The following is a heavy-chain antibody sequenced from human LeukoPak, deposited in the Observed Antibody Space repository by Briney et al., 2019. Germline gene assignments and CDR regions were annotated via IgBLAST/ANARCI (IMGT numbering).Heavy chain of an antibody. D-gene: IGHD2-8*01. CDR1: GGSITGTTYY. J-gene: IGHJ4*02. CDR2: IYPTGDS. V-gene: IGHV4-39*01. Sequence: SETLSLTCTVSGGSITGTTYYWGWIRQPPGKELEWIGSIYPTGDSYYNPSLKSRVTMSVDMSRNQFSLKLTSVTATDTAVYYCAGPDTNSRFAYWGQGTLVTVSS. CDR3: AGPDTNSRFAY.